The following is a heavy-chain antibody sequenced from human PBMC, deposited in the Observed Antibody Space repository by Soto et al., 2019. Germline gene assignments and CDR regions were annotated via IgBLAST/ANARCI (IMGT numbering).Heavy chain of an antibody. CDR3: ARAYDYSSNWFDP. J-gene: IGHJ5*02. Sequence: PSETLSLTCAVYGGSFSGYYWTWIRQPPGTGLEWIGEINHSGSTNYNPSLKSRVTISVDKSKNQFSLKLSSVTAADTAVYYCARAYDYSSNWFDPWGQGTLVTVSS. V-gene: IGHV4-34*01. CDR2: INHSGST. CDR1: GGSFSGYY. D-gene: IGHD4-4*01.